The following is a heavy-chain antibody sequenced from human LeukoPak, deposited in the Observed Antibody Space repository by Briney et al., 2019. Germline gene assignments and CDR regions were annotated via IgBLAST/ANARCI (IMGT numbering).Heavy chain of an antibody. D-gene: IGHD3-22*01. CDR2: IYYSGTT. CDR1: GGSINNDGHY. Sequence: TSETLSLTCTVSGGSINNDGHYWSWIRQHPGKGLEWIGYIYYSGTTYYNPSLKSRVTISVGTSKNRFSLQLSSVTAADTAVYYCARRMDSSGYYYSRYFDYWGQGTQVTVSS. CDR3: ARRMDSSGYYYSRYFDY. V-gene: IGHV4-31*03. J-gene: IGHJ4*02.